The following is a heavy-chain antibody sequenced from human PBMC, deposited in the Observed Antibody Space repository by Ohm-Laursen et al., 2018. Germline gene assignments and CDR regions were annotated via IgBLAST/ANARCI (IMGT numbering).Heavy chain of an antibody. V-gene: IGHV4-59*08. J-gene: IGHJ3*02. D-gene: IGHD3-22*01. Sequence: SETLSLTCTVSGGSITSFYWSWIRQSPGKGLEWIGYIYYSGTTNYNPSLKSRLTISVDTSKKQVSLKLSSMTAADTAVYYCTGLRVDRADAFDIWGQGTMVTVSS. CDR3: TGLRVDRADAFDI. CDR1: GGSITSFY. CDR2: IYYSGTT.